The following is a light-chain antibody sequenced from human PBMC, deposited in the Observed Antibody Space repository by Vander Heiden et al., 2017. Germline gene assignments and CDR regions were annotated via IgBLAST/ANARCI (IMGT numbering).Light chain of an antibody. CDR1: QSVLYTSKNKNY. CDR3: QQYYSTPMYT. J-gene: IGKJ2*01. CDR2: WAS. Sequence: DIVMTQSPASLAVSLGERATINCKSSQSVLYTSKNKNYLAWYQQKPGQPPRLLIYWASTRESGAPDRFSGSGSGTDFTLTISSLQAEDVAVYYCQQYYSTPMYTFGQGTKLEIK. V-gene: IGKV4-1*01.